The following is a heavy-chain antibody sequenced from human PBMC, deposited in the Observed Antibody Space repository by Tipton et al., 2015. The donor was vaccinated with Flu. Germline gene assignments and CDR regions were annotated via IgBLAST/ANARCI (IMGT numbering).Heavy chain of an antibody. CDR1: GFTFSSYS. CDR2: ISSSSSYI. D-gene: IGHD3-22*01. Sequence: GSLRLSCAASGFTFSSYSTNWVRQAPGKGLEWVSSISSSSSYIYYADSVKGRFTISRDNAKNSLYLQMNSLRAEDTAVYYCARSTHYYDSSGYSHPVDYWGQGTLVTVSS. V-gene: IGHV3-21*01. CDR3: ARSTHYYDSSGYSHPVDY. J-gene: IGHJ4*02.